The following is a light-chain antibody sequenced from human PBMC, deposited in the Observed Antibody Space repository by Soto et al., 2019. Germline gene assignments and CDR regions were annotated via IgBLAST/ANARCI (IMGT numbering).Light chain of an antibody. V-gene: IGKV3-20*01. CDR2: GAS. CDR1: QTVSSNF. J-gene: IGKJ4*01. CDR3: RQYGRSLGFA. Sequence: ASQTVSSNFLAWYQEKPGQGPRLLIYGASTRATGIPDRFSGSGSGTDFTLTISRPDPEDFAVYYCRQYGRSLGFAVGGGTKVDI.